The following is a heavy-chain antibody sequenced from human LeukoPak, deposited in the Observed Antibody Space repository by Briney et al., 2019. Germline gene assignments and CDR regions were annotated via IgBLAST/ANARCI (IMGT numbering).Heavy chain of an antibody. CDR1: GFTFSSYG. CDR3: AKDPCSSTSCEGDNWFDP. V-gene: IGHV3-30*18. J-gene: IGHJ5*02. D-gene: IGHD2-2*01. CDR2: ISYDGSNK. Sequence: GSLRLSCAASGFTFSSYGMHWVRQAPGKGLEWVAVISYDGSNKYYADSVKGRFTISRDNSKNTLYLQMNSLRAEDTAVYYCAKDPCSSTSCEGDNWFDPWGQGTLVTVSS.